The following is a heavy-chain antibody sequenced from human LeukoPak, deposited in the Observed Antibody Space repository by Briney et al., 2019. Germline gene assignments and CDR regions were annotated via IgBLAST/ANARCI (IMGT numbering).Heavy chain of an antibody. D-gene: IGHD2-2*01. CDR1: GGSMTSYY. CDR3: ARVDCISTSCPADY. V-gene: IGHV4-59*01. CDR2: IFYSGST. J-gene: IGHJ4*02. Sequence: SETLSLTCTVSGGSMTSYYWTWIRQPPAKGLEWVEVIFYSGSTNYNPSLKSRVTISVDTSRNQFSLKLSSVTAADTAIYYCARVDCISTSCPADYWGQGTLVTVSS.